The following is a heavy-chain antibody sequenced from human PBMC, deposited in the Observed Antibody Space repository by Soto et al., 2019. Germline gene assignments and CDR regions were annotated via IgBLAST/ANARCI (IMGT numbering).Heavy chain of an antibody. D-gene: IGHD2-8*01. CDR2: ISGSGGTT. CDR1: GFTFSSYA. CDR3: ARNCSNGVCSNY. V-gene: IGHV3-23*01. J-gene: IGHJ4*02. Sequence: EVQLLESGGGLVQPGGSLRLSCAASGFTFSSYAMSWVRQAPGKGLEWVSAISGSGGTTYYADSVKGRFTISRDNSKNTLYLQMNSLRAEDTAVYYGARNCSNGVCSNYWGQGTLVTVSS.